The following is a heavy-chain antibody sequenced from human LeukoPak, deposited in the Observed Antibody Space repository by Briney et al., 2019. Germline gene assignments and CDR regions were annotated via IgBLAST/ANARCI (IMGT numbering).Heavy chain of an antibody. V-gene: IGHV3-23*01. J-gene: IGHJ4*02. CDR1: GFTFSSYA. CDR3: AKCYDSSGYCDFDS. D-gene: IGHD3-22*01. Sequence: GGSLRLSCAASGFTFSSYAMSWVRQAPGKGLECVSLMSGSGGNTYYADSVKGRFTLSRDNSKNTLYLQMNSLRAEDTAVYYCAKCYDSSGYCDFDSWGQGTLVTVSS. CDR2: MSGSGGNT.